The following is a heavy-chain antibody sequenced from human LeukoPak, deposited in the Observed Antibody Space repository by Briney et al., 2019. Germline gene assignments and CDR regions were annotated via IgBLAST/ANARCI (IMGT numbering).Heavy chain of an antibody. CDR3: ASPSPPTGTTDGFDY. D-gene: IGHD1-1*01. Sequence: QRGGSLILSCVASGFPFSTYNVHWVRQAPGKGLEWISYISSTSNTIYYGDSVKGRFIVSRDNAKNSLYLQMNSLRVEDTAVYYCASPSPPTGTTDGFDYWGQGTLVAVS. J-gene: IGHJ4*02. V-gene: IGHV3-48*01. CDR1: GFPFSTYN. CDR2: ISSTSNTI.